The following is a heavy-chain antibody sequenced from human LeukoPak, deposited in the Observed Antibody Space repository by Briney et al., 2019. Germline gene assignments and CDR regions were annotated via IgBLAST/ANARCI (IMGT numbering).Heavy chain of an antibody. V-gene: IGHV4-39*01. D-gene: IGHD3-22*01. CDR3: ARRRYYDGSGYLE. J-gene: IGHJ1*01. Sequence: SETLSLTCSVCGHSVSRSDSYWDWIRQPPGKGLEWIGTIYYSGRTYYSPSLKSRVTMSVDPSNNQFSLTLRPVTAADTAVYYCARRRYYDGSGYLEWGQGTLLSVSS. CDR2: IYYSGRT. CDR1: GHSVSRSDSY.